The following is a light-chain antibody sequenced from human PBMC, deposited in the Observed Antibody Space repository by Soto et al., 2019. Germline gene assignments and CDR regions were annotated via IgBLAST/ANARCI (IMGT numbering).Light chain of an antibody. CDR2: SNN. V-gene: IGLV1-44*01. J-gene: IGLJ3*02. Sequence: QSVLTQPPSASGTPGQRVTISCSGSSSNIGSNTVNWYQQLPGTAPKLLIYSNNQRPSGAPDRFSGSKSGTSASLAISGLQSEDEADYYCAAWDDSPNWVFGGGTKVTVL. CDR1: SSNIGSNT. CDR3: AAWDDSPNWV.